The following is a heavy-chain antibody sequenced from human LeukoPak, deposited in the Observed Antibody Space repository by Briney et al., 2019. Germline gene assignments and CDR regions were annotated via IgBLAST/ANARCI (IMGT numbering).Heavy chain of an antibody. CDR2: IYYSGST. Sequence: SETLSLTCTVSGGSISSYYWSWIRRPPGKGLEWIGYIYYSGSTNYNPSLKSRVTISVDTSKNQFSLKLSSVTAADTAVYYCARDRGSSWSPYFDYWGQGTLVTVSS. J-gene: IGHJ4*02. CDR1: GGSISSYY. V-gene: IGHV4-59*01. CDR3: ARDRGSSWSPYFDY. D-gene: IGHD6-13*01.